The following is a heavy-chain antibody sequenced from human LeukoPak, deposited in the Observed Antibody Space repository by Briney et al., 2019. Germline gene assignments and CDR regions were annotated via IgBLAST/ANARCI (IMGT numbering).Heavy chain of an antibody. J-gene: IGHJ4*02. CDR2: INPDSGFT. CDR1: GYKFTDDY. CDR3: APAAEAYTSWWKV. V-gene: IGHV1-2*02. Sequence: GASVKVSCKASGYKFTDDYMHWVRQAPGQGLESMGWINPDSGFTNYAQKFKGRVTMTRDTSISTPYLEVRSLTSDDTAVYYCAPAAEAYTSWWKVWGQGTLVTVSS. D-gene: IGHD3-16*01.